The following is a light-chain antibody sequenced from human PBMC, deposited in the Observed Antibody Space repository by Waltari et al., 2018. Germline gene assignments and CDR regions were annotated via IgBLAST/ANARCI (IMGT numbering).Light chain of an antibody. CDR3: QQGNSYPPA. V-gene: IGKV1-13*02. J-gene: IGKJ1*01. CDR2: YAN. Sequence: IQMSQSPSSLSASVGDRVTITCRASQGISSYLNWYQQKQGKAPKLLIYYANSLASGVPSRFSGSGSGTEFTLTISSLQPEDFATYYCQQGNSYPPAFGQGTKVEIK. CDR1: QGISSY.